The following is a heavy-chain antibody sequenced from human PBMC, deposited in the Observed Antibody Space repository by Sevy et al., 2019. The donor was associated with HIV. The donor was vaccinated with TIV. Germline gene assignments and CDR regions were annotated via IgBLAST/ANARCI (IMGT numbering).Heavy chain of an antibody. CDR2: IYSAGPT. D-gene: IGHD6-19*01. CDR3: ARVGVISSGWFYFDY. Sequence: GGSLRLSCVASGFIVSSNYMSWVRQAPGKGLEWVSVIYSAGPTYYADSVKGRFTISRDNSKNPLYLQMNSLRADDTAVYYCARVGVISSGWFYFDYWGQGALVTVSS. CDR1: GFIVSSNY. V-gene: IGHV3-53*01. J-gene: IGHJ4*02.